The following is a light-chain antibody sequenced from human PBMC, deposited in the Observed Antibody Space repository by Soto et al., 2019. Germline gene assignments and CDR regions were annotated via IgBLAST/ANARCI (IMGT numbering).Light chain of an antibody. J-gene: IGLJ3*02. V-gene: IGLV1-40*01. CDR1: TSNIGAAYD. Sequence: QPVLTQPPSVSGAPGQRVTISCTGSTSNIGAAYDVHWYQQPPGTAPKLLIYANNIRPSGVPDRFSGSKSGTSASLAITGLQAEDEADYYCQSFDSSLSVWVFGGGTKLTVL. CDR3: QSFDSSLSVWV. CDR2: ANN.